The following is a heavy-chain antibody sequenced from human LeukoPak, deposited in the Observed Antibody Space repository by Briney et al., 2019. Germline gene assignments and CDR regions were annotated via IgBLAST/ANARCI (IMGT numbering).Heavy chain of an antibody. CDR3: ARFRPVGATRSPFDY. J-gene: IGHJ4*02. CDR2: IYYSGST. Sequence: SIYYSGSTNYNPSLKSRVTISVDTSKNQFSLKLSSVTAADTAVYYCARFRPVGATRSPFDYWGQGTLVTVSS. V-gene: IGHV4-39*07. D-gene: IGHD1-26*01.